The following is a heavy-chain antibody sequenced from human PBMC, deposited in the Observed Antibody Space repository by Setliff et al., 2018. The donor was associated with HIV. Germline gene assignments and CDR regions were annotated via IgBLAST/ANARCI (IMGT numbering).Heavy chain of an antibody. J-gene: IGHJ5*02. CDR3: ALDLPGPAITSGWMKNWFDP. CDR1: GYTFTGYY. V-gene: IGHV1-46*01. CDR2: VSPFDDGT. Sequence: ASVKVSCKASGYTFTGYYMHWVRQAPGQGLEWMAMVSPFDDGTNYAQKFRGRVTMTRDTSTNTVYMELSGLRSEDTALYYCALDLPGPAITSGWMKNWFDPWGQGTLVTVSS. D-gene: IGHD6-19*01.